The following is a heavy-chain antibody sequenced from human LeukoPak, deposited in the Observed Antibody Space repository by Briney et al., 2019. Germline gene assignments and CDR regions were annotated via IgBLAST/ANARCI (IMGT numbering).Heavy chain of an antibody. V-gene: IGHV4-39*07. J-gene: IGHJ4*02. CDR3: ARDGYYYDSSGYYKFDY. CDR1: GDSISSSRSY. D-gene: IGHD3-22*01. Sequence: SETLSLTCTVSGDSISSSRSYWGWIRQPPGNGLEWIGSIYYSGSTNYNPSLKSRVTMSVDTSKNQFSLKLSSVTAADTAVYYCARDGYYYDSSGYYKFDYWGQGTLVTVSS. CDR2: IYYSGST.